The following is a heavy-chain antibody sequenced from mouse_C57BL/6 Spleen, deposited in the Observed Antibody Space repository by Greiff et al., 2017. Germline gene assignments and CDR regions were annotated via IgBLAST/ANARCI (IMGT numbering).Heavy chain of an antibody. CDR2: VYPYNGGP. Sequence: EVQLQQSGPVLVKPGPSVKISCKASGFTFTDYYMHWVKQSHGKSLEWIGLVYPYNGGPSYNQKFKGKATLTVDTSSRTAYLELNSLTSEDSAVYYCARWYYGSSYDWYFDVWGTGTTVTVSS. J-gene: IGHJ1*03. CDR1: GFTFTDYY. V-gene: IGHV1-36*01. CDR3: ARWYYGSSYDWYFDV. D-gene: IGHD1-1*01.